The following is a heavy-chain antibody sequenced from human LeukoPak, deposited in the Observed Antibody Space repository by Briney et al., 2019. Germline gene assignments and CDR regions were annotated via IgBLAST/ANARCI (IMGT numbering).Heavy chain of an antibody. CDR2: IGAFNGNT. D-gene: IGHD3-22*01. CDR1: GYSFARYG. J-gene: IGHJ3*02. V-gene: IGHV1-18*01. CDR3: ARDFLSYDGSENHFEDTFDI. Sequence: ASVKVSCKASGYSFARYGISWVRQAPGQGLEWLGWIGAFNGNTNYAQNLQGRFTMTADTTTTTAYMELRSLSSDDTAVYYCARDFLSYDGSENHFEDTFDIWGQGTMVTVSS.